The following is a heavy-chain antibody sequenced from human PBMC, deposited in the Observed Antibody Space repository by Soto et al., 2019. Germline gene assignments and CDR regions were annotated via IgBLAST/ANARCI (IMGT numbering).Heavy chain of an antibody. Sequence: SVKVSCKASGGTFSSYAISWVRQAPGQGLEWMGGIIPIFGTANYAQKFQGRVTITADESTSTAYMELSSLRSEDTAVYYCARTRDGYNYMRPWDDAFDIWGQGTMVTVSS. J-gene: IGHJ3*02. D-gene: IGHD5-12*01. CDR3: ARTRDGYNYMRPWDDAFDI. CDR2: IIPIFGTA. CDR1: GGTFSSYA. V-gene: IGHV1-69*13.